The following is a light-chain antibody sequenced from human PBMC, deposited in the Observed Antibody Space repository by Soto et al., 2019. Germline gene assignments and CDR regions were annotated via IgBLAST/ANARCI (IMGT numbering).Light chain of an antibody. CDR2: AAS. CDR3: LQDYNYPRT. V-gene: IGKV1-6*01. Sequence: AIQMTQSPSSLSASVGDRVTITCRASQGIRTELAWYQQKAGKAPQLLIYAASSLQSGVPSRFSGSGSGTAFTLTISSLQPDDFATYYCLQDYNYPRTFGQGTKLEIK. J-gene: IGKJ2*01. CDR1: QGIRTE.